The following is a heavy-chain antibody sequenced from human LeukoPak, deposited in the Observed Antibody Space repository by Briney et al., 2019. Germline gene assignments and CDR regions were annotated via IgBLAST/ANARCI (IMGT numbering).Heavy chain of an antibody. CDR2: RWYDGSNK. D-gene: IGHD3-10*01. J-gene: IGHJ3*02. Sequence: GGSLRLSCAASGFTFSSYGMHWVRQAPGKGLEWVAVRWYDGSNKYYADSVKGRFTISRDNSKNTLYLQMNSLRAEDTAVYYCARGPNYYGSGIPDAFDIWGQGTMVTVSS. V-gene: IGHV3-33*01. CDR1: GFTFSSYG. CDR3: ARGPNYYGSGIPDAFDI.